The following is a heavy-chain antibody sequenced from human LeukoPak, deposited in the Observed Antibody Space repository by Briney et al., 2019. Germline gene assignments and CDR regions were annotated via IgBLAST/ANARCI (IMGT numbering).Heavy chain of an antibody. CDR1: GGSISSSSYY. CDR3: ASPAGSYGDPATDYYGMDV. CDR2: IYYSGST. V-gene: IGHV4-39*07. J-gene: IGHJ6*02. D-gene: IGHD3-16*01. Sequence: NPSETLSLTCTVSGGSISSSSYYWGWIRQPPGKGLEWIGSIYYSGSTYYNPSLKSRVTISVDMSKNQFSLKLSSVTAADTAVYYCASPAGSYGDPATDYYGMDVWGQGTTVTVSS.